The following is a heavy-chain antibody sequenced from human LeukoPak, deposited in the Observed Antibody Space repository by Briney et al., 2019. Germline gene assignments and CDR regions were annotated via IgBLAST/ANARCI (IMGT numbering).Heavy chain of an antibody. D-gene: IGHD3-22*01. CDR2: ISGSGGST. CDR3: AKSGDSSGYYYQFDY. V-gene: IGHV3-23*01. J-gene: IGHJ4*02. Sequence: PGGSLRLSCAASGFTFSSYAMSWVRQAPGKGLGWVSAISGSGGSTYYADSVKGRFTISRDNSKNTLYLQMNSLRTEDTAVYYCAKSGDSSGYYYQFDYWGQGTLVTVSS. CDR1: GFTFSSYA.